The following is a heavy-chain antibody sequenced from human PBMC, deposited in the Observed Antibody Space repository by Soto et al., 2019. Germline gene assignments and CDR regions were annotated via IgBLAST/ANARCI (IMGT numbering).Heavy chain of an antibody. CDR3: ARHDYYHRTFDI. CDR1: GGSVGTGAYY. V-gene: IGHV4-61*08. Sequence: SLTCRVSGGSVGTGAYYWSWIRQPPGKGLEWIGYTLYSGSPNYNPSLQSLQSRVTISVDTSRNQFSLRLTSVTAADTALYYCARHDYYHRTFDIWGQGTLVTV. J-gene: IGHJ3*02. D-gene: IGHD3-9*01. CDR2: TLYSGSP.